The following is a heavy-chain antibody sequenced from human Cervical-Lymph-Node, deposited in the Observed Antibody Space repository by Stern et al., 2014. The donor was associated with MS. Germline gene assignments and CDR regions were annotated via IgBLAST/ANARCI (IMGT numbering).Heavy chain of an antibody. Sequence: VQLVESGGGVVQPGRSRRLSCAAAGFTFGNYAMHWVRQAPGKWLEWVTLISSDGSRQYYTDSVKGRFTISRDNSKSTLYLQMNSLTTEDTAVYYCARDYSESRGHYLFYFGLWGQGTLVTVSS. J-gene: IGHJ4*02. CDR1: GFTFGNYA. CDR2: ISSDGSRQ. V-gene: IGHV3-30*10. D-gene: IGHD3-22*01. CDR3: ARDYSESRGHYLFYFGL.